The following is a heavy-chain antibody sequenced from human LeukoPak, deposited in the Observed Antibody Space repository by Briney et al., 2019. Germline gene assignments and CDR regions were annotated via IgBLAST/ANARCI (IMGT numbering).Heavy chain of an antibody. J-gene: IGHJ4*02. Sequence: SVKVSCKASGGTFSSYAISWVRQAPGQGLEWMGRIIPILGIANYAQKLQGRVTMTTDTSTSTAYMELRSLRSDDTAVYYCARIGQQLHYPYYFDYWGQGTLVTVSS. CDR1: GGTFSSYA. V-gene: IGHV1-69*04. CDR3: ARIGQQLHYPYYFDY. CDR2: IIPILGIA. D-gene: IGHD6-13*01.